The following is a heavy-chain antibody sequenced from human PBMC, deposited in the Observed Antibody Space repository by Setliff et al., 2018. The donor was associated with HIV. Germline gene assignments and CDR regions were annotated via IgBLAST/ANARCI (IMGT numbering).Heavy chain of an antibody. D-gene: IGHD4-17*01. CDR1: GFTFNDYA. CDR3: ARGPGSGDYSYYFDY. Sequence: PGGSLRLSCAASGFTFNDYAMHWVRQRPGKGLEWVSTINWNNETIAYADSVKGRFTISRDNAKNSLYLQMNSLRLEDTALYYCARGPGSGDYSYYFDYWGQGTLVTVSS. J-gene: IGHJ4*02. CDR2: INWNNETI. V-gene: IGHV3-9*01.